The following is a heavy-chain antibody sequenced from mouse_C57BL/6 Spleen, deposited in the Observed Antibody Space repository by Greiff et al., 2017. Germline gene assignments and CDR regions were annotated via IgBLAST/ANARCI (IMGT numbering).Heavy chain of an antibody. D-gene: IGHD1-1*01. CDR2: ISNLAYSI. J-gene: IGHJ3*01. V-gene: IGHV5-15*04. Sequence: EVKLVESGGGLVQPGGSLKLSCAASGFTFSDYGMAWVRQAPRKGPEWVAFISNLAYSIYYADTVTGRFTISRENAKNTLYLEMSSLRSEDTAMYYCARRDYYGSSSGFAYWGQGTLVTVSA. CDR3: ARRDYYGSSSGFAY. CDR1: GFTFSDYG.